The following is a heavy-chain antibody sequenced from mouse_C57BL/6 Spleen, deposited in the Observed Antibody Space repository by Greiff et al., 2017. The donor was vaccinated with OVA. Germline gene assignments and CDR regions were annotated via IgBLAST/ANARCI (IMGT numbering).Heavy chain of an antibody. CDR1: GYTFTSYG. Sequence: VQLQQSGAELARPGASVKLSCKASGYTFTSYGLSWVKQRTGQGLEWIGEIYPRSGNTYYNEKFKGKATLTADKSSSTAYMELRSLTSEDSAVYFCAREGDGYSYAYWGQGTLVTVSA. V-gene: IGHV1-81*01. CDR3: AREGDGYSYAY. CDR2: IYPRSGNT. D-gene: IGHD2-3*01. J-gene: IGHJ3*01.